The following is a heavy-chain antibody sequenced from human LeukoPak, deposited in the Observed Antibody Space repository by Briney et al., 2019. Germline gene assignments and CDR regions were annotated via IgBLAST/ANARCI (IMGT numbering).Heavy chain of an antibody. CDR2: ISGSGGST. CDR1: GFTFSSYA. J-gene: IGHJ4*02. D-gene: IGHD6-19*01. V-gene: IGHV3-23*01. CDR3: AKCIAVAGTTDY. Sequence: SGGSLRLSCAASGFTFSSYAMSWVRQAPGKGLEWVSAISGSGGSTYYADSVKGRFTISRDNSKNTLYLQMNSLRAEDTAVYYCAKCIAVAGTTDYWGQGTLVTVSS.